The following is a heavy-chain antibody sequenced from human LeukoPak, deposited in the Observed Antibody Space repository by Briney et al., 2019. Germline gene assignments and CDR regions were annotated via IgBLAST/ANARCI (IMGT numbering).Heavy chain of an antibody. D-gene: IGHD3-10*01. CDR1: GFTFSTYA. CDR2: ISGSGDRT. Sequence: GGSLRLSCAASGFTFSTYAMSWVRQAPGKGLEWVSGISGSGDRTYYADSVKGRFTISRDNSKNTLYLQMNSLRAEDTAVYYCARDQSNYYGSGSYYNDHAFDIWGQGTMVTVSS. V-gene: IGHV3-23*01. CDR3: ARDQSNYYGSGSYYNDHAFDI. J-gene: IGHJ3*02.